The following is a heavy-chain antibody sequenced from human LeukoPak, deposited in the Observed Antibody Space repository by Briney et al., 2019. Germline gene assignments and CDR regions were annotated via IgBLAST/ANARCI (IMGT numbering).Heavy chain of an antibody. Sequence: LPGGSLRLSCAASGFTFSSYSMNWVRQAPGKGLEWVSGISWNSGSIGYADSVKGRFTISRDNAKNSLYLQMNSPRAEDTALYYCAEDSLWRSSGQGWFDPWGQGTLVTVSS. CDR3: AEDSLWRSSGQGWFDP. CDR1: GFTFSSYS. J-gene: IGHJ5*02. V-gene: IGHV3-9*01. D-gene: IGHD6-19*01. CDR2: ISWNSGSI.